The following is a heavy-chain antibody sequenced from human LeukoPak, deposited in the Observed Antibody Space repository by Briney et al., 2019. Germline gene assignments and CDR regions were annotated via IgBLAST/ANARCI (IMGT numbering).Heavy chain of an antibody. CDR3: ARVAPAAFPAFDY. CDR1: GGSFSGYY. J-gene: IGHJ4*02. CDR2: INHSGST. Sequence: SETLSLTCAVYGGSFSGYYWSWIRQPPGKGLEWIGEINHSGSTNYNPSLKSRVTISVDTSKNQFSLELSPVTAADTAVYYCARVAPAAFPAFDYWGQGTLVTVSS. D-gene: IGHD2-2*01. V-gene: IGHV4-34*01.